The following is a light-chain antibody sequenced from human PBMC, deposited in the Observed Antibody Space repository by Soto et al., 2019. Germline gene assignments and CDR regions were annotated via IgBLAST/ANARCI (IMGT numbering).Light chain of an antibody. Sequence: EIVLTHSAATLSLSPGERATLSCRASQSVSSYLAWYQQKPGQAPRLLIYDASNRATGIPARFSGSGSGTDFTLTISSLEPEDFAVYYCQQRSNWPRTFGQGTRLEIK. CDR3: QQRSNWPRT. J-gene: IGKJ5*01. CDR1: QSVSSY. CDR2: DAS. V-gene: IGKV3-11*01.